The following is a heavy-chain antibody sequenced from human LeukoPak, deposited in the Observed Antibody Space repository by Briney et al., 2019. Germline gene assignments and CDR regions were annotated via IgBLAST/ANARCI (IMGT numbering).Heavy chain of an antibody. CDR1: GYTFTTYA. V-gene: IGHV1-8*03. CDR3: AIYPNDAFDI. J-gene: IGHJ3*02. Sequence: ASVKVSCKASGYTFTTYAMNWVRQAPGQGLEWMGWMNPNSGNTGYAQKFQGRVTITRNTSISTAYMELSSLRSEDTAVYYCAIYPNDAFDIWGQGTMVTVSS. D-gene: IGHD5/OR15-5a*01. CDR2: MNPNSGNT.